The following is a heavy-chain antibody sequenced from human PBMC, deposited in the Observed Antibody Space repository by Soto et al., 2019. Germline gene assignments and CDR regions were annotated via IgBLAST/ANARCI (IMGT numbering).Heavy chain of an antibody. J-gene: IGHJ4*02. D-gene: IGHD2-21*02. CDR3: ASAASHVDCGGDCYSDY. CDR2: ISAYNGNT. CDR1: GYTFTSYG. Sequence: ASVKVSCKASGYTFTSYGISWVRQAPGQGLEWMGWISAYNGNTNYAQKLQGRVTMTTDTSTSTAYMELRSLRSDDTAVYYCASAASHVDCGGDCYSDYWGQGTLVTVSS. V-gene: IGHV1-18*01.